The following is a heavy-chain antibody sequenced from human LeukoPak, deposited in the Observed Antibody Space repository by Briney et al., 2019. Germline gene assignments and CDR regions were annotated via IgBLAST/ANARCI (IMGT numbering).Heavy chain of an antibody. CDR2: IYHSGST. CDR3: ARGGAARLHFQN. V-gene: IGHV4-59*01. J-gene: IGHJ1*01. CDR1: GGSISTYY. Sequence: SETLSLTCTVSGGSISTYYWNRIRQPPGKGLEWIGYIYHSGSTNYNPSLQSRVTISVDTSKNQSSLNLNSVTAADTAVYYCARGGAARLHFQNWGQGTLVTVSS. D-gene: IGHD6-6*01.